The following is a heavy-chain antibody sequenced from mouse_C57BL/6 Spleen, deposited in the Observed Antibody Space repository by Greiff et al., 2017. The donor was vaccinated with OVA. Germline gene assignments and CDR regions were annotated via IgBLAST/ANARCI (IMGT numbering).Heavy chain of an antibody. D-gene: IGHD4-1*01. CDR3: ARSKLGPYAMDY. Sequence: EVQGVESGGGLVQPGGSLSLSCAASGFTFTDYYMSWVRQPPGKALEWLGFIRNKANGYTTEYSASVKGRFTISRDNSQSILYLQMNALRAEDSATYCCARSKLGPYAMDYWGQGTSVTVSS. V-gene: IGHV7-3*01. CDR1: GFTFTDYY. J-gene: IGHJ4*01. CDR2: IRNKANGYTT.